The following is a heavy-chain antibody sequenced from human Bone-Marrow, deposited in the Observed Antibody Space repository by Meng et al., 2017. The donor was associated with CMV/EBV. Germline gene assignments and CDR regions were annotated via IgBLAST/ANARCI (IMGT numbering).Heavy chain of an antibody. CDR1: GYTFTSYD. J-gene: IGHJ5*02. D-gene: IGHD6-6*01. CDR3: ASGGVSHRPSIAARRGFGDWFDP. CDR2: MNPNSGNT. Sequence: ASVKVSCKASGYTFTSYDINWVRQATGQGLEWMGWMNPNSGNTGYAQKFQGRVTITRNTSISTAYMELSSLRSEDTAVYYCASGGVSHRPSIAARRGFGDWFDPWGQGTLVTVSS. V-gene: IGHV1-8*03.